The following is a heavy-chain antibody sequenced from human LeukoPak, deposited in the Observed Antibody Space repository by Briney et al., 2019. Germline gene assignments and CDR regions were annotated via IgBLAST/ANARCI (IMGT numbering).Heavy chain of an antibody. V-gene: IGHV3-30*02. CDR1: GFTFSSYG. D-gene: IGHD6-19*01. J-gene: IGHJ3*02. CDR3: AKDSGAVAGGSAFDI. CDR2: IRYDGSNK. Sequence: GGSLRLSCAASGFTFSSYGMHWVRQAPGKGLEWVVFIRYDGSNKYYADSVKGRFTISRDNSKNTLYLQMNSPRAEDTAVYYCAKDSGAVAGGSAFDIWGQGTMVTVSS.